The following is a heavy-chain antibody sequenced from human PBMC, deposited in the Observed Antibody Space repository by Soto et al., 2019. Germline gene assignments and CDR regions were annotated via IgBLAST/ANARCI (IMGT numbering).Heavy chain of an antibody. J-gene: IGHJ3*02. CDR2: ISSSSSYI. D-gene: IGHD2-2*01. Sequence: EVQLVESGGGLVKPGGSLRLSCAASGFTFSSYSMNWVRQAPGKGLEWVSSISSSSSYIYYADSVKGRFTISRDNAKNSLYLQMNSLRAEDTAVYYCARDPLNYCSSTSCRAGAFDIWGQGTMVTVSS. CDR3: ARDPLNYCSSTSCRAGAFDI. V-gene: IGHV3-21*01. CDR1: GFTFSSYS.